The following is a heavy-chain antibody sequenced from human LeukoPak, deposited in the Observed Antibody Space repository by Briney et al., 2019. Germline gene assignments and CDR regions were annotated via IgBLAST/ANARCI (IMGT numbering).Heavy chain of an antibody. D-gene: IGHD1-1*01. CDR1: GFTFSSYG. CDR3: AKGLGTGTVLDY. J-gene: IGHJ4*02. V-gene: IGHV3-30*18. Sequence: GGSLRLSCAASGFTFSSYGMHWVRQAPGKGLEWVAVISYDGSNKYYADSVKGRFTISRDNSKNTLYLQMNSLRAEDTAVYYCAKGLGTGTVLDYWGQGTLVTVSS. CDR2: ISYDGSNK.